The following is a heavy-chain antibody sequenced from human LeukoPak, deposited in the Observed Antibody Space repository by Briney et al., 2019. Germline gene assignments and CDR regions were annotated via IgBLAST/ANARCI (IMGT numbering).Heavy chain of an antibody. D-gene: IGHD3-22*01. J-gene: IGHJ4*02. Sequence: SETLSLTCTVSGGSISSSSYYWGWIRQPPGKGLEWIGSIYYSGSTYYNPSLKSRVTISVDTSKNQFSLKLSSVTAADTAVYYCAAIGITMIVGVTPDYWGPGTLVTVSS. CDR2: IYYSGST. V-gene: IGHV4-39*01. CDR3: AAIGITMIVGVTPDY. CDR1: GGSISSSSYY.